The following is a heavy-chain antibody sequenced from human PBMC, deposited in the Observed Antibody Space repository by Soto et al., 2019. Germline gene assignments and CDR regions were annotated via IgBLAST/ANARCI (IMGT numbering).Heavy chain of an antibody. CDR3: ARVRDGYLDY. CDR1: GGTFSSYT. J-gene: IGHJ4*02. CDR2: IIPILGIA. Sequence: QVQLVQSGAEVKKPGSSVKVSCKASGGTFSSYTISWVRQAPGQGLEWMGRIIPILGIANYAQKFQGRVTITADKSTSTADMELSGLRSEATAVYYCARVRDGYLDYWGQGTLVTVSS. V-gene: IGHV1-69*02.